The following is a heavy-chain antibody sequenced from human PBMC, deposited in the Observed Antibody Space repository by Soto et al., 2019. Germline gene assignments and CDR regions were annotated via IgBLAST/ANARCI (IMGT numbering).Heavy chain of an antibody. CDR2: INNDGSST. D-gene: IGHD3-10*01. CDR3: ARVNYPYLDLDH. V-gene: IGHV3-74*01. Sequence: SLRLSCASSGFTFSISFMHWVRQSPGKVLVLVSRINNDGSSTTYADAVKGRFTISRDNAKNTLYLQMNSLRAEDTAEYYCARVNYPYLDLDHWGQGTLVTVS. CDR1: GFTFSISF. J-gene: IGHJ4*02.